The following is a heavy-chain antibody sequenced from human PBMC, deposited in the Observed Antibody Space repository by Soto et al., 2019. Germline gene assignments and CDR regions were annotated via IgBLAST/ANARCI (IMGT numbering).Heavy chain of an antibody. Sequence: QAGGSLRLSCAASGFTFNVYAMHWVRQAPGKGLEWVSVISYDGSNKYYADSVKGRFTISRDNSKNTLYLQMNSLRAEDTAVYYCAKDPGYWGQGTLVTVSS. V-gene: IGHV3-30*04. CDR2: ISYDGSNK. CDR1: GFTFNVYA. J-gene: IGHJ4*02. CDR3: AKDPGY.